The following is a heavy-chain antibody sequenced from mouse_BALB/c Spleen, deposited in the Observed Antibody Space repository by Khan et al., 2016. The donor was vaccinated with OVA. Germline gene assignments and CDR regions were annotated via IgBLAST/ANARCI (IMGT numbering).Heavy chain of an antibody. CDR3: ARSGQLGLRGGFTY. V-gene: IGHV1-4*01. Sequence: QVQLKQSGAELARPGASVKMSCKTSGYTFTTYTLHWVNQRPGRSLEWIGYINPSNDYTNYNKKFKDKSTLSADKSSSTAYMQLSSLTSEDSAVYYCARSGQLGLRGGFTYWGQGTLGTVSA. CDR1: GYTFTTYT. CDR2: INPSNDYT. D-gene: IGHD3-2*01. J-gene: IGHJ3*01.